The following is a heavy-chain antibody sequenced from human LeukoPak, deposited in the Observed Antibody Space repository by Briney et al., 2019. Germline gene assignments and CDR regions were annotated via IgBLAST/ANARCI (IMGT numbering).Heavy chain of an antibody. V-gene: IGHV3-48*04. CDR1: GFTFSSYS. J-gene: IGHJ4*02. CDR2: ISSSSSTI. D-gene: IGHD6-13*01. Sequence: GGSLRLSCAASGFTFSSYSMNWVRQAPGKGLEWVSYISSSSSTIYYADSVKGRFTISRDNAKNSLYLQMNSLRADDTAVYYCARVLGYSSSWPFDYWGQGTLVTVSS. CDR3: ARVLGYSSSWPFDY.